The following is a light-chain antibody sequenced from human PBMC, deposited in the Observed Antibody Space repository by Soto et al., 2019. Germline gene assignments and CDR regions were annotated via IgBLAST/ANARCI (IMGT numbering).Light chain of an antibody. J-gene: IGKJ4*01. CDR2: DAS. CDR1: QDISNY. V-gene: IGKV1-33*01. Sequence: DIQMTQSPSSLSASVGDRVTITCQASQDISNYLNWYQQKPGKAPKLLIYDASNLETGVPSRFSGSGSGTDFTFTISSLQPADIATYYCQQYDVLPLTFGGGTKVELK. CDR3: QQYDVLPLT.